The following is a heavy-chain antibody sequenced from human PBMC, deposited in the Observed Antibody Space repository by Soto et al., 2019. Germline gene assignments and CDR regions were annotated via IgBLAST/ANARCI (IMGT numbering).Heavy chain of an antibody. V-gene: IGHV3-21*01. CDR1: GLTFSNYY. Sequence: EVQLVESGGGLVKPGGSLRLSCAASGLTFSNYYMNWVRQAPGKGLEWVSSITSSSRYIYYADSVKGRLTISRDNAKNSLSLQMNSLRAEDTAVYYCAGTDDSNTFDYWGQGTLVTVSS. CDR2: ITSSSRYI. CDR3: AGTDDSNTFDY. J-gene: IGHJ4*02. D-gene: IGHD4-4*01.